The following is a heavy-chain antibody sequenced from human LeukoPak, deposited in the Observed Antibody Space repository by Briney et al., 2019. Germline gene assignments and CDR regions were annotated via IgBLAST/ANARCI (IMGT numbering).Heavy chain of an antibody. V-gene: IGHV4-59*13. J-gene: IGHJ3*01. CDR3: ARGLPGRDAFDV. Sequence: SETLSHTCTVYGGSISSFYWNWIRQPPGKGLEWVGYVFYSGNTNYNPSLGSRVTISEDTSKNQFSLNLNSLTAADTAVYYCARGLPGRDAFDVWGQGTVVTVSS. CDR2: VFYSGNT. CDR1: GGSISSFY. D-gene: IGHD3-16*01.